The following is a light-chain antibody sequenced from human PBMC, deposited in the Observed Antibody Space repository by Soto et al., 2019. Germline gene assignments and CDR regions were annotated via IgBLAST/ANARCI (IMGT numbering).Light chain of an antibody. J-gene: IGKJ2*01. CDR1: QSISSW. Sequence: DIQMTQSPSTLSASVGDRVTITCRASQSISSWLAWYQQKPGKAPKLLIYDASSLESGVPSRFSGSGSGTEFTLTISSLHPDYFASYYCQQYKSYSYTFGQGTKLEIK. CDR2: DAS. V-gene: IGKV1-5*01. CDR3: QQYKSYSYT.